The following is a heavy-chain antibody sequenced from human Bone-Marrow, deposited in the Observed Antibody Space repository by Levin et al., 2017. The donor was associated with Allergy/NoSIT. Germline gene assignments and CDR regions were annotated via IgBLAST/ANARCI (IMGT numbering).Heavy chain of an antibody. CDR3: AKGTTVYFYYNGMDA. D-gene: IGHD2/OR15-2a*01. Sequence: HPGGSLRLSRVASGFTFNAYAMNWVRRAPGKGLEWVSAMSGTTGSHYYADSVKGRFTISRDSSKNTLFLQMDSLRVEDTATYYCAKGTTVYFYYNGMDAWGQGTTVTVFS. V-gene: IGHV3-23*01. CDR2: MSGTTGSH. J-gene: IGHJ6*02. CDR1: GFTFNAYA.